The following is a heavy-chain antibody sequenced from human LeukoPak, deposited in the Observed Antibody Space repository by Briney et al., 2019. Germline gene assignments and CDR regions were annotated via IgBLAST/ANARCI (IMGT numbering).Heavy chain of an antibody. CDR3: ARLANWFDP. V-gene: IGHV4-4*09. D-gene: IGHD2-15*01. CDR1: GGSISGYY. J-gene: IGHJ5*02. CDR2: IYTSGST. Sequence: PSETLSLTCTVSGGSISGYYWSWIRQPPGKGLEWIGYIYTSGSTNYNPSLKSRVTIPVDTSKNQFSLKLSSVTAADTAVYYCARLANWFDPWGQGTLVTVSS.